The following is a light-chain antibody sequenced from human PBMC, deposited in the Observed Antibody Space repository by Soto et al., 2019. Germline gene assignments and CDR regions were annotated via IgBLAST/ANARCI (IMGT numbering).Light chain of an antibody. CDR2: NVN. V-gene: IGLV2-14*01. Sequence: QSVLTQPASVSGSPGQSITISCTGTSSDVGTYNHVSWYQHYPGQVPKLLIYNVNHRPSGISNRFSGSRSGSTASLTISGLQVGDEADYFCSSSTTGSLYVFGTGTKVTV. J-gene: IGLJ1*01. CDR1: SSDVGTYNH. CDR3: SSSTTGSLYV.